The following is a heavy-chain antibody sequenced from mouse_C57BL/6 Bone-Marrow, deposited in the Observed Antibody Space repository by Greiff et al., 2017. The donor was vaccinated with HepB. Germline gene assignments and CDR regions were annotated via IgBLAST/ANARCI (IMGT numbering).Heavy chain of an antibody. CDR2: IDPSDSYT. Sequence: QVQLQQPGAELVRPGTSVKLSCKASGYTFTSYWMHWVKQRPGQGLEWIGVIDPSDSYTNYNQKFKGKATLTVDTSSSTAYMQLSSLTSEDSAVYYCARGPGYPWGQGTTLTVSS. CDR3: ARGPGYP. V-gene: IGHV1-59*01. J-gene: IGHJ2*01. D-gene: IGHD3-1*01. CDR1: GYTFTSYW.